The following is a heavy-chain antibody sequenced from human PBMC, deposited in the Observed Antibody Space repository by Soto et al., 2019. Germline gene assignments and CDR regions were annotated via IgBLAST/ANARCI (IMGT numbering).Heavy chain of an antibody. CDR3: AGAEYGSSWQGGVRFDP. CDR2: ISAYNGNT. J-gene: IGHJ5*02. CDR1: GYTFTSYG. V-gene: IGHV1-18*01. D-gene: IGHD6-6*01. Sequence: QVQLVQSGAEVKKPGASVKVSCKASGYTFTSYGISWVRQAPGQGLEWMGWISAYNGNTNYAQKLQGRVTMTTDTSTSTANVELRGLRSDDTAVYYCAGAEYGSSWQGGVRFDPWGQGTLVTVSS.